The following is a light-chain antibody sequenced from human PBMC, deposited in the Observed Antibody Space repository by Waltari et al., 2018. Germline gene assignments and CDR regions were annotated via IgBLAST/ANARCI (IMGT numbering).Light chain of an antibody. Sequence: QSVLTQPPSVSGAPGQRVTISCTGSSSNIGAGYDVHWYQQLPGTAPKLLIYGTSKRPSGFPDRCSGPKSGTSASLAITGLQAEDGADYYCQSYDSSLSGPRVFGGGTKLTVL. V-gene: IGLV1-40*01. CDR3: QSYDSSLSGPRV. J-gene: IGLJ3*02. CDR2: GTS. CDR1: SSNIGAGYD.